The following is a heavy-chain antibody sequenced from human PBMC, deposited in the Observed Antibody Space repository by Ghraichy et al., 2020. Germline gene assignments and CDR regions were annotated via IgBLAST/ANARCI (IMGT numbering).Heavy chain of an antibody. CDR3: ARDADAGGYYFGAFDI. CDR2: ISSSSNNI. CDR1: KFTFSIYA. J-gene: IGHJ3*02. Sequence: GGSLRLSCEASKFTFSIYAVSWVRQAPGKGLEXISYISSSSNNIYYADSVKGRFTISRDNAKNSLFLQMNSLRADDTAVYYCARDADAGGYYFGAFDIWGQGTVVTVSS. V-gene: IGHV3-48*01. D-gene: IGHD3-22*01.